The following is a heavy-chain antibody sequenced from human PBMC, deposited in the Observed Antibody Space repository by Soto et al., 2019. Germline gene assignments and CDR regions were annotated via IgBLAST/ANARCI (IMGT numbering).Heavy chain of an antibody. J-gene: IGHJ1*01. D-gene: IGHD3-16*01. CDR1: GGTFSSYA. Sequence: QVQLVQSGAEVQKPGSSVKVSCKASGGTFSSYAISWVRQAPGQGLEWMGGIIPIFGTANYAQKFQGRVTITADESTSTAYMELSSLRSEDTAVYYCARTYYDYVWGSYSPKYFQHWGQGTLVTVSS. V-gene: IGHV1-69*01. CDR2: IIPIFGTA. CDR3: ARTYYDYVWGSYSPKYFQH.